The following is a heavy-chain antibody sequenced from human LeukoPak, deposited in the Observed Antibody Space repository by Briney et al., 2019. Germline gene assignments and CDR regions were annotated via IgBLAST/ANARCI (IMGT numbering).Heavy chain of an antibody. CDR2: ISSSSSTI. Sequence: GGPLRLSCAASGSTFSSYSMNWVRQAPGKGLEWVSYISSSSSTIYYADSVKGRFTISRDNAKNSLYLQMNSLRAEDTAVYYCARDAQPLPLDYWGQGTLVTVSS. V-gene: IGHV3-48*01. CDR3: ARDAQPLPLDY. J-gene: IGHJ4*02. CDR1: GSTFSSYS.